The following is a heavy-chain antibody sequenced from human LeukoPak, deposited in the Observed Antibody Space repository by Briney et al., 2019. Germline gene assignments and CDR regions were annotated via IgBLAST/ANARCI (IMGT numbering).Heavy chain of an antibody. CDR2: IHTSGNS. CDR3: ARQSLSSYYQIDY. CDR1: GGSISRYY. J-gene: IGHJ4*02. Sequence: SETLSLTCTVSGGSISRYYWGWIRPPPGKGLEGIGYIHTSGNSNYNPSLKSRVTISVDTSKNQFSLNLTSVTAADTAVYYCARQSLSSYYQIDYWGQGTLVTVSS. D-gene: IGHD1-26*01. V-gene: IGHV4-4*09.